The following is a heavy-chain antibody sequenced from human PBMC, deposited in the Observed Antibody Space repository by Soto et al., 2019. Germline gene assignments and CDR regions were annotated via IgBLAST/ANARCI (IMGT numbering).Heavy chain of an antibody. Sequence: GGSLRLSCAASGFTFDDYGMSWVRQAPGKGLEWVSGINWNGVSTGYADSVKGRFTISRDNAKNSLYLQMNSLRAEDTALYHCAREGPKSDYMYVWGKGTTVTVSS. V-gene: IGHV3-20*01. CDR3: AREGPKSDYMYV. CDR2: INWNGVST. CDR1: GFTFDDYG. J-gene: IGHJ6*03.